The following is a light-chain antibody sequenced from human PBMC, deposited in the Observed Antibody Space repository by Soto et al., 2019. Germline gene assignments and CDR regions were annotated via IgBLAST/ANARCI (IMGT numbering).Light chain of an antibody. CDR1: QSVSSN. CDR3: QQYHNWPYT. Sequence: EIVMTQSPATLSLSPGERATLSCRASQSVSSNLAWYRQKPGQAPTLLIYRTSTRATGIPDRFSCSGSGTAFTLTICSLQSEDFAFYYRQQYHNWPYTFGQGTKLEIK. CDR2: RTS. V-gene: IGKV3-15*01. J-gene: IGKJ2*01.